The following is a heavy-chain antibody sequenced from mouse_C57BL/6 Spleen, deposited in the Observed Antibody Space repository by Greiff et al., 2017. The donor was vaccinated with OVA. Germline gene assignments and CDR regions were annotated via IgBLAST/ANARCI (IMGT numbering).Heavy chain of an antibody. CDR1: GFSLTSYG. J-gene: IGHJ2*01. Sequence: VQLQQSGPGLVQPSQSLSITCTVSGFSLTSYGVHWVRQSPGKGLEWLGVIWSGGSTDYNAAFISRLSISKDNSKSQVFFKMNSLQADDTAIYYCARNGPDYFDYWGQGTTLTVSS. V-gene: IGHV2-2*01. CDR3: ARNGPDYFDY. CDR2: IWSGGST.